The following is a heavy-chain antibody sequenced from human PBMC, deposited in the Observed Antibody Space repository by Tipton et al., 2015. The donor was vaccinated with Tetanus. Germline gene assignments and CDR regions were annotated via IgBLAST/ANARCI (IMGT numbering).Heavy chain of an antibody. CDR2: IYHSGST. Sequence: TLSLTCAVDGGSFSGYAWSWIRQSPGKGLEWIGEIYHSGSTIYNASLKSRVTISVDTIKKQFSLNLRSMTAADTGLYFCARAVGHDTSGSGRGGFDPWGQGTLVTVSS. D-gene: IGHD3-22*01. V-gene: IGHV4-34*01. CDR3: ARAVGHDTSGSGRGGFDP. CDR1: GGSFSGYA. J-gene: IGHJ5*02.